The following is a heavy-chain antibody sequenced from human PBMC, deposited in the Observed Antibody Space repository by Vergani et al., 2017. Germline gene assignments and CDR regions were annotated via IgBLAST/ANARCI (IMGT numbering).Heavy chain of an antibody. CDR3: ARANPDYIWGSYRPLHFDY. J-gene: IGHJ4*02. CDR2: IYYSGST. CDR1: GGSISSYY. V-gene: IGHV4-59*01. D-gene: IGHD3-16*02. Sequence: QGQLQESGPGLVKPSETLSLTCTVSGGSISSYYWSWIRQPPGKGLEWIGYIYYSGSTNYNPSLKSRVTISVDTSKNQFSLKLSSVTAADTAVYYCARANPDYIWGSYRPLHFDYWGQGTLVTVSS.